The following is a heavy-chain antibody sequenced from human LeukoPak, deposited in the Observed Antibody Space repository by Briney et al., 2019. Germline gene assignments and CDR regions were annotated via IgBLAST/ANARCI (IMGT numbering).Heavy chain of an antibody. CDR2: IYHSGST. J-gene: IGHJ4*02. V-gene: IGHV4-4*02. CDR3: ARAPYDFWSGYYGGLYFDY. D-gene: IGHD3-3*01. CDR1: GGSISSSNW. Sequence: SGTLSLTCAVSGGSISSSNWWSWVRQPPGKGLEWIGEIYHSGSTNYNPSLKSRVTISVDKSKNQFSLKLSSVTAADTAVYYCARAPYDFWSGYYGGLYFDYWGQGTLVTVSS.